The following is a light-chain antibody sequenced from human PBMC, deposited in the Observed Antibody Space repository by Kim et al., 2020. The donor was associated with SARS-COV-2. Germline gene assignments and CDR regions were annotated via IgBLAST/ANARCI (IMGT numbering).Light chain of an antibody. CDR3: SSFTDSTTVI. CDR1: RSDIGGYDR. V-gene: IGLV2-18*02. J-gene: IGLJ2*01. CDR2: EVT. Sequence: GQSVTLSCTGTRSDIGGYDRVSWYQQSPGTAPKLLIYEVTNRPSGVPDRFSGSKSGSTASLTIAGLQTEDEAHYYCSSFTDSTTVIFGGGTQLTVL.